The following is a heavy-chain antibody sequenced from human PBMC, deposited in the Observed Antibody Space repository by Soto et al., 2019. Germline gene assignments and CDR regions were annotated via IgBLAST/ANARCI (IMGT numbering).Heavy chain of an antibody. CDR2: INHSGST. CDR1: GGSFSGYY. CDR3: GKVLIGATRHTDFDS. Sequence: NPSETLSLTCAVYGGSFSGYYWSWIRQPPGKGLEWIGEINHSGSTNYNPSLKSRVTISVDTSKNQFSLKLSSVTAADTAVYYCGKVLIGATRHTDFDSWGQGTLVTVSS. D-gene: IGHD2-21*01. J-gene: IGHJ4*02. V-gene: IGHV4-34*01.